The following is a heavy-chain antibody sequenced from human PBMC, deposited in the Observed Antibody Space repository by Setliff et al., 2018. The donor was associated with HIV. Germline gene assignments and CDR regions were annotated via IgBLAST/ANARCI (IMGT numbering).Heavy chain of an antibody. V-gene: IGHV3-23*03. CDR3: AKPVGPSTWYFDL. CDR1: GIVFSDHA. Sequence: GGSLRLSCTVSGIVFSDHAMTWVRQAPGEGPEWVTFIHSVDNTTVYADSVKGRFTISRDNSKRTLYLRMNSLKVEDTAVYYCAKPVGPSTWYFDLWGRGSLVTVSS. J-gene: IGHJ2*01. CDR2: IHSVDNTT.